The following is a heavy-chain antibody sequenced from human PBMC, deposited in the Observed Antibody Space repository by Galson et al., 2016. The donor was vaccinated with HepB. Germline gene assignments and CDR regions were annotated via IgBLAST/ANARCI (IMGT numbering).Heavy chain of an antibody. CDR1: GFTFDDYA. J-gene: IGHJ3*02. D-gene: IGHD6-13*01. CDR2: TSWNSGSI. CDR3: ARGRGSNWRDAFDI. Sequence: LRLSGAASGFTFDDYAMHWVRQAPGQGLEWVSGTSWNSGSIGYADFVKGRFTISRDNDKNSLHLQMNILRAEDTALYYCARGRGSNWRDAFDIWCQGTMVTVSS. V-gene: IGHV3-9*01.